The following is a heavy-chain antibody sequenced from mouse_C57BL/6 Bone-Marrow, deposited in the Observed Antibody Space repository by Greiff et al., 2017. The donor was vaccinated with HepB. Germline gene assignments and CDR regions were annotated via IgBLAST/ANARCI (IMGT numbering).Heavy chain of an antibody. J-gene: IGHJ2*01. CDR1: GYTFTSYW. Sequence: VQLQQPGAELVMPGASVKLSCKASGYTFTSYWMHWVKQRPGQGLEWIGEIDPSDSYTNYNQKFKGKSTLTVDKSSSTAYMQLSSLTSEDSAVYYCARDCDDYFDYWGQGTTLTVSS. CDR2: IDPSDSYT. CDR3: ARDCDDYFDY. V-gene: IGHV1-69*01.